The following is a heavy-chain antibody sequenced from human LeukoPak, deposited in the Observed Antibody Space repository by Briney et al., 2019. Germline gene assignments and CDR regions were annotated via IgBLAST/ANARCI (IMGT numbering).Heavy chain of an antibody. CDR2: ISPGGGPT. V-gene: IGHV3-23*01. D-gene: IGHD5-12*01. CDR3: AKDGAWLRFDD. CDR1: GFTFSSYS. J-gene: IGHJ4*02. Sequence: GGSLRLSCAASGFTFSSYSMNWVRQAPGKGLEWVSGISPGGGPTYYADSVRGRFTISRDDSKNTLYLQMKNLRAEDTAVYYCAKDGAWLRFDDWGQGILVTVSS.